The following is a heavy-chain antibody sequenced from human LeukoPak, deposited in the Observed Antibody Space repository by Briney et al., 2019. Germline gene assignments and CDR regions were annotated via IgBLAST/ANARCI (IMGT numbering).Heavy chain of an antibody. CDR1: GFTFSSYS. Sequence: PGGSLRLSCAASGFTFSSYSMNWVRQAPGKGLEWVSYISSSSTIYYADSVKGRFTISRDNAKNSLYLQMNSLRAEDTAVYYCARDIPEGFYYLDYWGQGTLVTVSS. CDR3: ARDIPEGFYYLDY. V-gene: IGHV3-48*01. J-gene: IGHJ4*02. CDR2: ISSSSTI. D-gene: IGHD2-21*01.